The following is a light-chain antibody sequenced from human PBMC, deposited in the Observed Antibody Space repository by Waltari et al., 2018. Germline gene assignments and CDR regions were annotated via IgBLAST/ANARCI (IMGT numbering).Light chain of an antibody. Sequence: DIQMTQFPSSVSASVGDRVTITCRASQDISRWLACYQQKPGTAPEFLIYAASNLQSGVPSRFSGIRAGTEFTLTISSLQAEDYAAYYCQQANSFPLTFGGGTKVEIK. CDR2: AAS. V-gene: IGKV1-12*01. J-gene: IGKJ4*01. CDR3: QQANSFPLT. CDR1: QDISRW.